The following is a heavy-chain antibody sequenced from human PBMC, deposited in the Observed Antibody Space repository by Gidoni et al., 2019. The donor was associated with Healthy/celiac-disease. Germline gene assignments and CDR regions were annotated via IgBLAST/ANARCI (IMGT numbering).Heavy chain of an antibody. Sequence: EVQLVESGGGLVQPGRSRRLSCTASGFTLADYAMHWVRQAPGQGLEWVSGSSWNSGSIGYADSVKGRFTISRDNAKNSLYLQMNSLRAEDTALYYCAKDTTYYYYYYMDVWGKGTTVTVSS. D-gene: IGHD4-17*01. J-gene: IGHJ6*03. CDR3: AKDTTYYYYYYMDV. V-gene: IGHV3-9*01. CDR1: GFTLADYA. CDR2: SSWNSGSI.